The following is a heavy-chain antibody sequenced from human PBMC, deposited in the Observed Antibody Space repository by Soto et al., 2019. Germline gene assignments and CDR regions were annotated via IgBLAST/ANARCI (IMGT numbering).Heavy chain of an antibody. CDR3: AKLSARDSYGYSDS. D-gene: IGHD5-18*01. CDR1: GFTFSSYA. J-gene: IGHJ4*02. V-gene: IGHV3-23*01. CDR2: ISGSGGST. Sequence: EVQLLESGGGLVQPGGSLRLSCAASGFTFSSYAMSWVRQAPGKGLEWVSAISGSGGSTYYADSVKGQFTISRDNSKNTVYLQMNSLRAEDTAVYYCAKLSARDSYGYSDSWGQGTLVTVSS.